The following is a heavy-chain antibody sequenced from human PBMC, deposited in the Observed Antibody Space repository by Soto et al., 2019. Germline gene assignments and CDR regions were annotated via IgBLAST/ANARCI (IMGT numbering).Heavy chain of an antibody. Sequence: QVQLVQSGAEVKKPGSSVKVSCKASGGTFSSYAISWVRQAPGQGLEWMGGIIPIFGTANYAQKFQGRVTITADKSTRTAYMELSSLRSEDTAVYYCARDLSYDYGWGSYRDDYYYYYGMDVWGQGTTVTVSS. CDR3: ARDLSYDYGWGSYRDDYYYYYGMDV. CDR1: GGTFSSYA. D-gene: IGHD3-16*02. J-gene: IGHJ6*02. CDR2: IIPIFGTA. V-gene: IGHV1-69*06.